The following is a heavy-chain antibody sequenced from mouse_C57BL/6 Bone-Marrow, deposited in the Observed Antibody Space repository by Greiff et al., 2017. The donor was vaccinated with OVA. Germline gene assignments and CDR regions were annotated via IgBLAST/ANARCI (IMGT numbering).Heavy chain of an antibody. CDR2: IYPGGGNI. Sequence: VQLQQSGAELVRPGASVKLSCKASGYTFTDYYISWVKQTPGQGLEWIARIYPGGGNIYYNETFKGQATLTAEKSSSTDYMQHISLTSDDSAVYVWERSERLSYYFDYWGQGTTLTGSS. V-gene: IGHV1-76*01. CDR3: ERSERLSYYFDY. CDR1: GYTFTDYY. D-gene: IGHD2-2*01. J-gene: IGHJ2*01.